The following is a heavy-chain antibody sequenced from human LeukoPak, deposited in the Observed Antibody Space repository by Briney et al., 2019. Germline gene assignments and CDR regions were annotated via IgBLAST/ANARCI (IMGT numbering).Heavy chain of an antibody. Sequence: GGSLRLSCAASGFTFSDYYMSWIRQAPGKGLEWVSYISSSGSTIYYADSVKGRFTISRHNSKNTLYLQMNSLRAEDTAVYYCARTYYYDSSSLSDDAFDIWGQGTMVTVSS. CDR3: ARTYYYDSSSLSDDAFDI. V-gene: IGHV3-11*01. J-gene: IGHJ3*02. CDR1: GFTFSDYY. D-gene: IGHD3-22*01. CDR2: ISSSGSTI.